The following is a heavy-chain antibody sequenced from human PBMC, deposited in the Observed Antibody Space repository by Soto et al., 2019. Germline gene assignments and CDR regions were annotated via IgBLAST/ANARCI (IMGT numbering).Heavy chain of an antibody. D-gene: IGHD3-3*01. Sequence: ASVKVSCKASGYTFTSYYMHWLRQAPGQGLEWMGIINPSGGSTSYAQKFQGRVTMTRDTSTSTVYMELSSLRSEDTAVYYCARARQRDDFWSGYYYYFDYWGQGTLVTVSS. CDR1: GYTFTSYY. CDR3: ARARQRDDFWSGYYYYFDY. J-gene: IGHJ4*02. CDR2: INPSGGST. V-gene: IGHV1-46*03.